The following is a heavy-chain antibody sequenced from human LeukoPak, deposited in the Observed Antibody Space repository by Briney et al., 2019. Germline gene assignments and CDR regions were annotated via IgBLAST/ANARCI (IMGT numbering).Heavy chain of an antibody. Sequence: SETLSLTCTVSGGSISSYYWSWIRQPAGKGLEWIGRIYTSGSTNYNPSLKSRVTMSVDTSKNQFSLKLSSVTAADTAVYYCARVCFDGSYWDAFDIWGQGTMVTVSS. CDR1: GGSISSYY. D-gene: IGHD1-26*01. CDR3: ARVCFDGSYWDAFDI. CDR2: IYTSGST. V-gene: IGHV4-4*07. J-gene: IGHJ3*02.